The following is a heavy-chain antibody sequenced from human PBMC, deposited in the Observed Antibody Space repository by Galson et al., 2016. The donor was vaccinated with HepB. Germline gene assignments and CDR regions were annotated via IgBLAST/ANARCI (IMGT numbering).Heavy chain of an antibody. CDR1: GFTFDDYG. Sequence: SLRLSCAASGFTFDDYGMHWVRQTPGKGLEWVSGIGWNRGSIAYADSVKGRFTISRDNAKNSLYLQMNSLRAEDTALYYCAKEYSSGWNDAFDTWGQGTMVTVSS. J-gene: IGHJ3*02. CDR3: AKEYSSGWNDAFDT. V-gene: IGHV3-9*01. D-gene: IGHD6-19*01. CDR2: IGWNRGSI.